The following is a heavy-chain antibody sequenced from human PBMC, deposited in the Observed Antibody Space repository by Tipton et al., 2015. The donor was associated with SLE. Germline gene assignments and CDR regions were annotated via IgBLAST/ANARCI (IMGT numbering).Heavy chain of an antibody. Sequence: TLSLTCTVSGGSISSYYWSWIRQPPGKGLEWIGYIYYSGSTNYNPSLKSRVTTSVDTSKNQFSLKLSSVTAADTAVYYCAIGIAAAEYFQHWGQGTLVTVSS. CDR2: IYYSGST. CDR1: GGSISSYY. CDR3: AIGIAAAEYFQH. J-gene: IGHJ1*01. V-gene: IGHV4-59*01. D-gene: IGHD6-13*01.